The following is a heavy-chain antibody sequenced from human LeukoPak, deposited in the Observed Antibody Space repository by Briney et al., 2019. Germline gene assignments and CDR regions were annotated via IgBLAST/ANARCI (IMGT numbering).Heavy chain of an antibody. CDR2: IYHSGGT. V-gene: IGHV4-59*01. CDR3: ARVGTYYRSLDS. J-gene: IGHJ4*02. Sequence: SETLSLTCTVSGGSINDASWNWIRKPPGQGLEWIGYIYHSGGTNYNPSLKSRVTISLDTSKNQFSLKLSSVTAADTAVYYCARVGTYYRSLDSWGQGTLVTISS. D-gene: IGHD3-10*01. CDR1: GGSINDAS.